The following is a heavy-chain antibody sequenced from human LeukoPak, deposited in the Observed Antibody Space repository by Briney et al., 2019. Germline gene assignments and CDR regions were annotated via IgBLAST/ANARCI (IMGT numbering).Heavy chain of an antibody. J-gene: IGHJ5*02. Sequence: ASVKVSCKASRYTFVSYDINWVRQAPGQGLEWMGWMNPKSGNTGYAQKFQGRVTITRNTSISTAYMELSSLRSEDTALYYCAGLYQWGGHWFDPWGQGILVTVSS. V-gene: IGHV1-8*03. CDR3: AGLYQWGGHWFDP. CDR1: RYTFVSYD. CDR2: MNPKSGNT. D-gene: IGHD6-19*01.